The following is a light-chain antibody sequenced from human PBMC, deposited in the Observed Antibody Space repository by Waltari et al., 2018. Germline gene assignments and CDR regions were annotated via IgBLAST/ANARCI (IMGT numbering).Light chain of an antibody. J-gene: IGLJ7*01. CDR3: QAWDSTTAV. Sequence: SYDLTQPPSMSVSPGQTASITCSGDNLGDRFAFWYQQKPGQSPVLVIYQDTKRPSGIPERFSGSNSGNTATLTISGTQAMDEADYYCQAWDSTTAVFGGGTQLTVL. CDR1: NLGDRF. V-gene: IGLV3-1*01. CDR2: QDT.